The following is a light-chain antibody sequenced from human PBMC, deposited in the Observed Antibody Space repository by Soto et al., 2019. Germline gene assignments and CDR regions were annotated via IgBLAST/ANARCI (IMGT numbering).Light chain of an antibody. CDR2: WAS. Sequence: DIVMTQSPDSLAVSLGERATINFKSSQSVLYSSNNKNYLAWYQQKPGQPPKLLIYWASTRESGVPDRFSGSGSGTDFTLTISSLQAEDVAVYYCQQYYSTPITFGGGTKVDIK. CDR1: QSVLYSSNNKNY. J-gene: IGKJ4*01. CDR3: QQYYSTPIT. V-gene: IGKV4-1*01.